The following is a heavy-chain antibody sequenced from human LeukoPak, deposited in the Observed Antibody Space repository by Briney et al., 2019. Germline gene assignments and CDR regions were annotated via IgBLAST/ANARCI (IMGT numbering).Heavy chain of an antibody. V-gene: IGHV3-30-3*01. CDR1: GFTFSSYA. CDR3: ARVLYNSGWFGTFAY. J-gene: IGHJ4*02. CDR2: ISYDGSKK. Sequence: GGSLRLSCVASGFTFSSYALHWVRQAPGKGLEWVAVISYDGSKKYYADSVKGRFTISRDSSKNTLYLEMSSLRADDTAVYYCARVLYNSGWFGTFAYWGQGTLVTVSS. D-gene: IGHD6-19*01.